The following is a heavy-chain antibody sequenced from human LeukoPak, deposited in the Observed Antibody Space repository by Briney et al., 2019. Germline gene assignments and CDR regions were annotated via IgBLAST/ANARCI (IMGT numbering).Heavy chain of an antibody. D-gene: IGHD4-17*01. CDR2: IYRGGST. CDR3: ARDGHGVPLDY. CDR1: GFTVSSNY. J-gene: IGHJ4*02. V-gene: IGHV3-53*05. Sequence: GGSLRLSCAASGFTVSSNYMSWVRQAPGKGLEWVSVIYRGGSTYYADSVKGRFTISRDNSKNTLYLQMNSLKAEDTALYYCARDGHGVPLDYWGQGTLVTVSP.